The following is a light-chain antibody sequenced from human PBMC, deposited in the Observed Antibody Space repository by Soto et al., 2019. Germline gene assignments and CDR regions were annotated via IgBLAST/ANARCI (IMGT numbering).Light chain of an antibody. Sequence: DIQMTQSPSSLSASVGDRVTITCRASQDISVYLAWYQQKPGKVPKLLIYSASTVQSGVPSRFSGRGSGTDFTLTISSLQPEDVATYDCQKFNTAPLTIGQGSRLEIK. CDR2: SAS. CDR3: QKFNTAPLT. V-gene: IGKV1-27*01. J-gene: IGKJ5*01. CDR1: QDISVY.